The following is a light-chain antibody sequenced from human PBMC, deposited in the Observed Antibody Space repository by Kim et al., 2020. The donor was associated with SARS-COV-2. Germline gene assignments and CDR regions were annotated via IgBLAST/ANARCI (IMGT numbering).Light chain of an antibody. J-gene: IGLJ3*02. CDR3: QVWDSSSDHWV. CDR2: YDS. CDR1: HSGSKS. Sequence: AQEKTARITCGGNHSGSKSVHWYQQKPGQAPVLVIYYDSDRPSGIPERFSGSNSGNTATLTISRVEAGDEADYYCQVWDSSSDHWVFGGGTQLTVL. V-gene: IGLV3-21*04.